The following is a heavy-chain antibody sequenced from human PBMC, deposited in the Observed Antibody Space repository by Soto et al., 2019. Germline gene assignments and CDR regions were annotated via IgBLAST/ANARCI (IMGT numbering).Heavy chain of an antibody. V-gene: IGHV5-10-1*01. D-gene: IGHD2-15*01. CDR3: ARPASGGSRDAFDV. CDR2: IDPTDSFT. CDR1: GYKFTTFW. Sequence: PGESVTISCKASGYKFTTFWLNWVLQTPGKGLEWLGRIDPTDSFTNYSPPFEGHVTISVDRSISTAYLQWNSLQASDTAIYYCARPASGGSRDAFDVWGQGTTVTVSS. J-gene: IGHJ3*01.